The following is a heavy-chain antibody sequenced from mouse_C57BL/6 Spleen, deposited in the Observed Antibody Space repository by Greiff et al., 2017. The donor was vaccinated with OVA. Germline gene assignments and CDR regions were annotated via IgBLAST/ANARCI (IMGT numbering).Heavy chain of an antibody. V-gene: IGHV1-64*01. CDR1: GYTFTSYW. CDR2: IHPNSGST. J-gene: IGHJ3*01. D-gene: IGHD2-4*01. CDR3: ARSGAADYDGAGFAY. Sequence: QVQLQQPGAELVKPGASVKLSCKASGYTFTSYWMHWVKQRPGQGLEWIGMIHPNSGSTNYNEKFKSKATLTVDKSSSTAYMQLSSLTSEDSAVYYCARSGAADYDGAGFAYWGQGTLVTVSA.